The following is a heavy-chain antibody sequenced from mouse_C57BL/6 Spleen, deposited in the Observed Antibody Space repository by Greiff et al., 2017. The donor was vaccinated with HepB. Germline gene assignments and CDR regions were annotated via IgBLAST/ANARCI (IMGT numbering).Heavy chain of an antibody. CDR3: ARSFYYGTYFDV. CDR1: GFTFSDYG. V-gene: IGHV5-17*01. D-gene: IGHD1-2*01. Sequence: EVKVVESGGGLVKPGGSLKLSCAASGFTFSDYGMHWVRQAPEKGLEWVAYISSGSSTIYYADTVKGRFTISRDNAKNTLFLQMTSLRSEDTAMYYCARSFYYGTYFDVWGTGTTVTVSS. CDR2: ISSGSSTI. J-gene: IGHJ1*03.